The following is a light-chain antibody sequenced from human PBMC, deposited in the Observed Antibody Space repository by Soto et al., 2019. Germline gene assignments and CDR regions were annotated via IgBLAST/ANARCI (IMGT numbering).Light chain of an antibody. CDR3: LQRSNWPLT. CDR2: DAS. J-gene: IGKJ4*01. Sequence: EIVLTQSPATLSLSLGERATLSCRASQSVSSYLAWYQQKPGQAPRLLIYDASKRDIGIPARFSGSGSGTDFTLTINSLEPEDFAVYYCLQRSNWPLTFGGGTKVDIK. V-gene: IGKV3-11*01. CDR1: QSVSSY.